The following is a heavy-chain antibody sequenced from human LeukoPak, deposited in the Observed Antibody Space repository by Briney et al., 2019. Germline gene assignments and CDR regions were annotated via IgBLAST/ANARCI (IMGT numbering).Heavy chain of an antibody. D-gene: IGHD5-18*01. J-gene: IGHJ6*02. CDR2: IYYSGST. CDR1: GGSISSGGYY. V-gene: IGHV4-31*03. CDR3: ARAPGYSPEYYGIDV. Sequence: PSETLSLTCTVSGGSISSGGYYWSWIRQHPRKGLEWIGYIYYSGSTYYNPSLKSRVTISVDTSKNQFSLKLSSVTAADTAVYYCARAPGYSPEYYGIDVWGQGTTVTVSS.